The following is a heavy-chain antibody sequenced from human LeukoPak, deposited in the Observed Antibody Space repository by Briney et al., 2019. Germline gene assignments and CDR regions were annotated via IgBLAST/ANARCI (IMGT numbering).Heavy chain of an antibody. V-gene: IGHV4-38-2*02. Sequence: SETLSLTCAVSEYSIISAYYWGWIRQPPGKGLEWIGSIYHSGSTDYNPSLKSRVTISVDTSKNQFSLKLRSVTAADTAVYYCARDQAYCGGDCYFDFWGQGTLVTVSS. D-gene: IGHD2-21*02. J-gene: IGHJ4*02. CDR2: IYHSGST. CDR3: ARDQAYCGGDCYFDF. CDR1: EYSIISAYY.